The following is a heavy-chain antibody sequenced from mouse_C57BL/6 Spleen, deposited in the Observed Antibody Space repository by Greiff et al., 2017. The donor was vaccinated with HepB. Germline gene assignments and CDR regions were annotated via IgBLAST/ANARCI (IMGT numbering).Heavy chain of an antibody. D-gene: IGHD1-1*01. V-gene: IGHV1-62-2*01. J-gene: IGHJ4*01. CDR2: FYPGSGSI. Sequence: VKLQESGAELVKPGASVKLSCKASGYTFTEYTIHWVKQRSGQGLEWIGWFYPGSGSIKYNEKFKDKATLTADKSSSTVYMELSRLTSEDSAVYFCARHETTVVATWGDYAMDYWGQGTSVTVSS. CDR1: GYTFTEYT. CDR3: ARHETTVVATWGDYAMDY.